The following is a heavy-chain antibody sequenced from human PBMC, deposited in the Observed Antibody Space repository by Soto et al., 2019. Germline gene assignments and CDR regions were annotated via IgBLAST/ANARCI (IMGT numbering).Heavy chain of an antibody. CDR2: ISSSSSYI. D-gene: IGHD5-18*01. CDR3: ARDSTDTAMDPFCYYGMDV. J-gene: IGHJ6*02. Sequence: GGSLRLCCAASRFTFSSYSMNWVRQAPGKGLEWVSSISSSSSYIYYADSVKGRFTIPRDNAKNSLYLQMNSLRAEDTAVYYCARDSTDTAMDPFCYYGMDVWGQGTTVTVSS. CDR1: RFTFSSYS. V-gene: IGHV3-21*01.